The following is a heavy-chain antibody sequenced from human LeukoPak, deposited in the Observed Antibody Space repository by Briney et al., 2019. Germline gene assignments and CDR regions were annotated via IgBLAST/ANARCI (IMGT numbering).Heavy chain of an antibody. CDR3: AKRGAAGSYYFDY. J-gene: IGHJ4*02. CDR2: IRFDGSYK. D-gene: IGHD4/OR15-4a*01. CDR1: GFTFSSYG. V-gene: IGHV3-30*02. Sequence: GGSLRLSCAASGFTFSSYGMHWVRQAPGKGLEWVAFIRFDGSYKYYADSVKGRFTISRDNSKNTLYLQMNSLRAEDTAVYFCAKRGAAGSYYFDYWGQGTLVTVSS.